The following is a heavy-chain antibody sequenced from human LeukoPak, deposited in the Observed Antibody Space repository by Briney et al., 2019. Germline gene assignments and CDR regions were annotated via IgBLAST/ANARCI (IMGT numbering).Heavy chain of an antibody. CDR2: IYYSGST. J-gene: IGHJ4*02. Sequence: SETLSLTCTVSGGSISSGGYYWSWIRQHPGKGLEWIGYIYYSGSTYYNPSPKSRVTISVDTSKNQFSLKLSSVTAADTAVYYCARELGIAARRPDRYFDYWGQGTLVTVSS. CDR3: ARELGIAARRPDRYFDY. CDR1: GGSISSGGYY. D-gene: IGHD6-6*01. V-gene: IGHV4-31*03.